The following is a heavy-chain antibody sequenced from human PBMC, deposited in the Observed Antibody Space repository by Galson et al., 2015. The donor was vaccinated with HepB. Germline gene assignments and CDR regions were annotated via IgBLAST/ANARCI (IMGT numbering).Heavy chain of an antibody. Sequence: SVKVSCKASEGTLSSYAITWVRQAPGQGLEWMGGIIPMFGTATYAQKFRGRVILTADQSTGTAYMDLRSLRSEDTAVYYCAREGGFLWVGDSNYYGMDVWGQGTTVAVSS. J-gene: IGHJ6*02. CDR1: EGTLSSYA. V-gene: IGHV1-69*13. CDR3: AREGGFLWVGDSNYYGMDV. CDR2: IIPMFGTA. D-gene: IGHD1-26*01.